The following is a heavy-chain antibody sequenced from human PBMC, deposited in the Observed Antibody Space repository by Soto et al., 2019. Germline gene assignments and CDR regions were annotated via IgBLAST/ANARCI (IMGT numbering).Heavy chain of an antibody. CDR1: GFTFSSYA. V-gene: IGHV3-23*01. J-gene: IGHJ4*02. Sequence: GGSLRLSCAASGFTFSSYAMSWVRQAPGKGLEWVSAISGSGCNTFYADSVKGRFTISRDNYKNTLYLQMNSLRAEDTDVYYCSRDKDRRGRCGNCFDYWGQGTLVTVSS. CDR2: ISGSGCNT. CDR3: SRDKDRRGRCGNCFDY. D-gene: IGHD2-15*01.